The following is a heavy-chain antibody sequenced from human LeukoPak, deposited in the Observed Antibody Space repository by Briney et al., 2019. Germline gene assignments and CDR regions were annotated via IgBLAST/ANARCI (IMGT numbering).Heavy chain of an antibody. D-gene: IGHD3-22*01. J-gene: IGHJ4*02. CDR1: GYTFNSSY. Sequence: ASVNVSCKASGYTFNSSYMHWVRQAPGQGLEWMGIINPSDDSTRYAQKFQGRVTMTKDTSTNTVYMHLSSLCSDDTAVYYCARAYYESSAYRHAVYFDYWGQGTLVTVSS. CDR2: INPSDDST. V-gene: IGHV1-46*02. CDR3: ARAYYESSAYRHAVYFDY.